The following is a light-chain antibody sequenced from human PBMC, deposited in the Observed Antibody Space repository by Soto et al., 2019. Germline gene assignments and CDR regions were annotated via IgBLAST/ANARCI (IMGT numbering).Light chain of an antibody. CDR3: QQYNNWPPWT. CDR2: GAS. V-gene: IGKV3-15*01. Sequence: EIVLTQSPDNLSVSPGESATLSCRASQSVGPNLAWYQQKPGQAPRLLIHGASKRATGIPPRFSGSGSGTEFTLTISSLQPEDFAVYYCQQYNNWPPWTFGQGTKVDIK. J-gene: IGKJ1*01. CDR1: QSVGPN.